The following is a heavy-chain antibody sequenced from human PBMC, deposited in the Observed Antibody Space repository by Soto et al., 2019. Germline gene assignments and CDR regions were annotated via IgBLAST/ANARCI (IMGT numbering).Heavy chain of an antibody. Sequence: QVQLQESGPGLVKPSGTLSLTCAVSGGSISSSNWWSWVRQPPGKGLEWIGEIYHSGSTNYNPSLKSRVTISVDKSKNQFSLKLSSVTAADTAVYYCARRSYYYDSSAHKGLYRGLDYWGQGTLVTVSS. D-gene: IGHD3-22*01. CDR3: ARRSYYYDSSAHKGLYRGLDY. CDR2: IYHSGST. V-gene: IGHV4-4*02. J-gene: IGHJ4*02. CDR1: GGSISSSNW.